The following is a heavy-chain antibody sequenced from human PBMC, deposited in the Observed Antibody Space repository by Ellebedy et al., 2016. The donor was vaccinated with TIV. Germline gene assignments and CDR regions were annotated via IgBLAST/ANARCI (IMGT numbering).Heavy chain of an antibody. V-gene: IGHV3-21*05. Sequence: GESLKISXIGSGFTFSGYAMDWVRQAPGKGLEWISYINADDKARYYADSVKGRFTISRDNGKNSVFLQMNSLGAEDTAVYYCARDLTGYSMDYWGQGTRVTVSS. CDR3: ARDLTGYSMDY. CDR1: GFTFSGYA. D-gene: IGHD3-9*01. CDR2: INADDKAR. J-gene: IGHJ4*02.